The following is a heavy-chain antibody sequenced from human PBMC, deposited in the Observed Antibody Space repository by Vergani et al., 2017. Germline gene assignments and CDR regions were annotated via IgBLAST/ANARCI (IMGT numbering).Heavy chain of an antibody. V-gene: IGHV4-59*04. CDR3: AVAAAGTHYFDY. CDR1: GGSISSYY. D-gene: IGHD6-13*01. CDR2: IYYSGST. Sequence: QVQLQESGPGLVKPSETLSLTCTVSGGSISSYYWSWIRQPPGKGLEWIGSIYYSGSTYYNPSLKSRVTMSVDTSKNQFSLKLSSVTAADTAVYYCAVAAAGTHYFDYWGQGTLVSVSS. J-gene: IGHJ4*02.